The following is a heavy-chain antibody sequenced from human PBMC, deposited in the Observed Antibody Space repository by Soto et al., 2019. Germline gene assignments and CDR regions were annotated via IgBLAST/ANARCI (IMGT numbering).Heavy chain of an antibody. CDR2: ISGSGAST. V-gene: IGHV3-23*01. Sequence: GGSLRLSCAAAGLPFSAYSMRLVRQAPGRGLEWVSSISGSGASTYYADSVKGRFTISRDNSKNTLHLQMSTLRAEDTAVYYCSKDPAYDILTGPENWFDPWGQGTRVSGSS. CDR1: GLPFSAYS. J-gene: IGHJ5*02. D-gene: IGHD3-9*01. CDR3: SKDPAYDILTGPENWFDP.